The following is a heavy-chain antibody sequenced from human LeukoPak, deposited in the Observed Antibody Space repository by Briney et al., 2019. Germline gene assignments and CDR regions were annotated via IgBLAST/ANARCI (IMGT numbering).Heavy chain of an antibody. D-gene: IGHD1-14*01. J-gene: IGHJ4*02. CDR3: TRGFDHAKSGY. Sequence: SETLSLTCTVSGDSISSTAYYWGWSRQPPGKGLEWLGMIHFSRTIYNNPSLMSRVTISVDTSKNQFSLKLTSVTAADTAVYYCTRGFDHAKSGYWGQGTLVTVSS. CDR1: GDSISSTAYY. CDR2: IHFSRTI. V-gene: IGHV4-39*01.